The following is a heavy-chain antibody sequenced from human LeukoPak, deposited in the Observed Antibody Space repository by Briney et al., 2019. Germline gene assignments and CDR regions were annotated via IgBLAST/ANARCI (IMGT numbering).Heavy chain of an antibody. CDR3: AQLRYYYFDY. D-gene: IGHD5-18*01. Sequence: TSETLSLTCAVSGGSISSGGYSWSWIRQPPGKGLEWIGYIYYSGSTYYNPSLKSRVTISVDTPKNQFSLKLSSVTAADTSLYYCAQLRYYYFDYWGQGTLVTVSS. V-gene: IGHV4-30-4*07. CDR2: IYYSGST. J-gene: IGHJ4*02. CDR1: GGSISSGGYS.